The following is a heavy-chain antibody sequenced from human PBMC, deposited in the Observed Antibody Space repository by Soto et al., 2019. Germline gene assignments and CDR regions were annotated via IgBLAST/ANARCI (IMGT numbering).Heavy chain of an antibody. Sequence: SETLSLTCTVSGGSISSGGYYWSWIRQHPGKGLEWIGYIYYSGSTYYNPSLKSRVTISVDTSKNQFSLKLSSVTAADTAVYYCPRGLAAGDDAFDIWGQGTMVTVSS. J-gene: IGHJ3*02. CDR2: IYYSGST. CDR3: PRGLAAGDDAFDI. V-gene: IGHV4-31*03. D-gene: IGHD6-13*01. CDR1: GGSISSGGYY.